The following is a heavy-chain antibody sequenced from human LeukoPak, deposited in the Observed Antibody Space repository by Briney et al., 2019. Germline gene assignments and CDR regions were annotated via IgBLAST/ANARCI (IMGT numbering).Heavy chain of an antibody. CDR3: ATFSGAHHKTFDS. CDR1: GFTFSSYG. Sequence: GGSLRLSCAASGFTFSSYGMHWVRQAPGKGLEWVAYIQYDGSNEQYADSVKGRFSISRDSSKNILYLQLNSLRAEDTAIYYCATFSGAHHKTFDSWGQGTLVTVSS. V-gene: IGHV3-30*02. D-gene: IGHD1-14*01. J-gene: IGHJ4*02. CDR2: IQYDGSNE.